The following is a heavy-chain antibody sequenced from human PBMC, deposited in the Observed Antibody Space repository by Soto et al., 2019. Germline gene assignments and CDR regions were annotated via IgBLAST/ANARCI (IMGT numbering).Heavy chain of an antibody. Sequence: SETLSLTCTVSGGSISSTTYYWGWMRQPPGKGLEWIASFFIGGNTYYNPSLKSRVTISVDTSKNQFSLKLNSVTAADTAVYYCARARPDYSNYNWFDPWGQGTLVTVSS. CDR3: ARARPDYSNYNWFDP. V-gene: IGHV4-39*01. D-gene: IGHD4-4*01. J-gene: IGHJ5*02. CDR1: GGSISSTTYY. CDR2: FFIGGNT.